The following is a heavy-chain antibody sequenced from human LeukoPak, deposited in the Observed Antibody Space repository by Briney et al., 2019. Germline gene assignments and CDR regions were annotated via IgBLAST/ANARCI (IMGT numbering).Heavy chain of an antibody. CDR1: GYTFTIYD. Sequence: GASVGLSCRSSGYTFTIYDINWVRQASGQGREGVGCMNPNSGNTGYAQKFQGRVTMTGNTSISTAYMELSSLRSEDTAVYYCARGGTVTTMPYYYYYYGMDVWGQGTTVTVSS. D-gene: IGHD4-17*01. V-gene: IGHV1-8*01. J-gene: IGHJ6*02. CDR2: MNPNSGNT. CDR3: ARGGTVTTMPYYYYYYGMDV.